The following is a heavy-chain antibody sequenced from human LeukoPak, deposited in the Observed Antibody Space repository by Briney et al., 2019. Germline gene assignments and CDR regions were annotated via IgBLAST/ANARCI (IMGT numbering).Heavy chain of an antibody. J-gene: IGHJ4*02. V-gene: IGHV7-4-1*02. CDR1: GYTFTSYA. CDR3: ARDLPWDCSGGSCYSDSSGYNNPDRGFDY. Sequence: GASVKVSCKASGYTFTSYAMNWVRQAPGQGLEWMGWINTNTGNPTYAQGFTGRFVFSLDTSVSTAYLQISSLKAEDTAVYYCARDLPWDCSGGSCYSDSSGYNNPDRGFDYWGQGTLVTVSS. CDR2: INTNTGNP. D-gene: IGHD2-15*01.